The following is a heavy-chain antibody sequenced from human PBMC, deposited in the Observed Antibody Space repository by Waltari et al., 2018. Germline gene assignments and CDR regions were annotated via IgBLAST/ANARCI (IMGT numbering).Heavy chain of an antibody. D-gene: IGHD6-13*01. CDR3: ARDATIATAGTDVLDI. J-gene: IGHJ3*02. CDR1: GYTFSDYY. V-gene: IGHV1-2*02. CDR2: IHPESGDT. Sequence: QVQLLQSGAEVKKSGASVKVSCKASGYTFSDYYIHWGRRAPGQGLEWMGWIHPESGDTDYEQKFQGRVTMTRETTISTAHMELSRLTSDDTALYFCARDATIATAGTDVLDIWGQGTVVTVSS.